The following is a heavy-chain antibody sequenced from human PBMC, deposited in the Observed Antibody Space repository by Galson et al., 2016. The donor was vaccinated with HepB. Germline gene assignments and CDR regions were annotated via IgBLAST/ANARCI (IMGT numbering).Heavy chain of an antibody. CDR1: GDSINSGGYS. CDR2: MYFTGNT. V-gene: IGHV4-30-4*07. D-gene: IGHD5-12*01. CDR3: ARYGRGDSGYEYFFYH. J-gene: IGHJ4*02. Sequence: TLSLTCAVSGDSINSGGYSWSWIRQPPGKGPEWIGYMYFTGNTHYNPSLESRVTISVDTSTNQFSLKLSSVTAADTAVYYCARYGRGDSGYEYFFYHWGQGTLVTVSS.